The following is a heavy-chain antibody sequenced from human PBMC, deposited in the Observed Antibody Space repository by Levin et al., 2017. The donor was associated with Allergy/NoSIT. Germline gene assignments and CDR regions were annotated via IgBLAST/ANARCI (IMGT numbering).Heavy chain of an antibody. V-gene: IGHV3-33*01. J-gene: IGHJ6*02. CDR1: GFTFSSYG. CDR2: IWYDVSNK. D-gene: IGHD6-25*01. Sequence: GESLKISCAASGFTFSSYGMHWVRQGPGKGLEWVAVIWYDVSNKYYADSVKGRFTISRDNSKNTLDLQMNSLRAEDTAVYYCARQRDRHYGMDVWGQGTTVTVSS. CDR3: ARQRDRHYGMDV.